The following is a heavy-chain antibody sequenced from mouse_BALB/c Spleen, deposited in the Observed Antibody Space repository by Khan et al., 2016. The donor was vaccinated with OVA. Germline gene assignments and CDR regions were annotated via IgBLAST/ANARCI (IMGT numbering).Heavy chain of an antibody. CDR3: ARVAYYYNSEGFAY. CDR1: GFTFSTYG. D-gene: IGHD1-1*02. Sequence: EVELVESGGDLVKTVGSLKLSCAASGFTFSTYGMSWVRQTPDKRLEWVATISSGGHYTYYLNSVMRRFTMSRDIAKNSLYLQMTSLRSEDTAMYYCARVAYYYNSEGFAYWGQGTLVTVSA. J-gene: IGHJ3*01. CDR2: ISSGGHYT. V-gene: IGHV5-6*01.